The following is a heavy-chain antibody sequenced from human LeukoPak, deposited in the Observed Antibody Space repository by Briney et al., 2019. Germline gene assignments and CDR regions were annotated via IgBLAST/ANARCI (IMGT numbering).Heavy chain of an antibody. CDR2: INPNSGGT. Sequence: GASVKVSCKASGYTFTGYYMHWVRQAPGQGLEWMGWINPNSGGTNYAQKFQGRVTMTRDTSISTAYMELSRLRSDDTAVYYCARVEYCSDTSCSSYYFDYWGQGTLVTVSS. V-gene: IGHV1-2*02. J-gene: IGHJ4*02. CDR1: GYTFTGYY. CDR3: ARVEYCSDTSCSSYYFDY. D-gene: IGHD2-2*01.